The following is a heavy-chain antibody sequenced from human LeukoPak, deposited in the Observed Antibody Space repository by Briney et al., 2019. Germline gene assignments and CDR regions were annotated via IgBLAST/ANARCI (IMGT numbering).Heavy chain of an antibody. CDR1: GFTFSSYW. J-gene: IGHJ3*02. V-gene: IGHV3-7*01. D-gene: IGHD6-19*01. Sequence: GGFLRLSCAASGFTFSSYWMSWVRQAPGKGLEWVANIKQDGSEKYYVDSVKGRFTISRDNAKNSLYLQMNSLRAEDTAVYYCAGDVKLEWLVWKGPDAFDIWGQGTMVTVSS. CDR3: AGDVKLEWLVWKGPDAFDI. CDR2: IKQDGSEK.